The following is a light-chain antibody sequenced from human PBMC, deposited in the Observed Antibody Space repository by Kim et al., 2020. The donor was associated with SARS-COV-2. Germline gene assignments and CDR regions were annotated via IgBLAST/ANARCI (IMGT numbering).Light chain of an antibody. V-gene: IGKV1-16*01. CDR3: QQHNSFPLT. CDR2: PAS. Sequence: ASVGDRITITGRASQGISNSLAWFQQKPGKAPKSLIYPASSLRSGVPSRFSGSGSGTEFTLTISSLQPEDFATYYCQQHNSFPLTFGGGTKVDIK. J-gene: IGKJ4*01. CDR1: QGISNS.